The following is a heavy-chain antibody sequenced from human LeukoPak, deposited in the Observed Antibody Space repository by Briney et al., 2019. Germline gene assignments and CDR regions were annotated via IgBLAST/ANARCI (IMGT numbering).Heavy chain of an antibody. V-gene: IGHV4-4*09. CDR3: ARQGYYDSSGYYTRGVVFDP. CDR1: GGSISSYY. CDR2: IYTSGST. D-gene: IGHD3-22*01. Sequence: PSETLSLTCTVSGGSISSYYWSWIQQPPGKGLEWIGYIYTSGSTNYNPSLKSRVTISVDTSKNQFSLKLSSVTAADTAVYYCARQGYYDSSGYYTRGVVFDPWGQGTLVTVSS. J-gene: IGHJ5*02.